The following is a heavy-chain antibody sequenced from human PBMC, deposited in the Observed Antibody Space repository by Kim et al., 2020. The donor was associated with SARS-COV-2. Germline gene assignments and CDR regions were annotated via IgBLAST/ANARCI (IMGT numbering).Heavy chain of an antibody. J-gene: IGHJ4*02. D-gene: IGHD3-16*01. CDR1: GYSFTSYW. CDR2: IDPSDSYT. Sequence: GESLKISCKGSGYSFTSYWISWVRQMPGKGLEWMGRIDPSDSYTNYSPSFQGHVTISADKSISTAYLQWSSLKASDTAMYYCASGGAGGYYFDYWGQGTLVTVSS. V-gene: IGHV5-10-1*01. CDR3: ASGGAGGYYFDY.